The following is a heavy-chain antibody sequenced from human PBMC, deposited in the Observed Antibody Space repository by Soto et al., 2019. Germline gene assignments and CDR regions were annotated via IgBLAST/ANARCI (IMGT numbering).Heavy chain of an antibody. J-gene: IGHJ6*02. CDR3: ARDGISYGMDV. D-gene: IGHD1-26*01. Sequence: SETLSLTCTVSGGSVSSGGYYWSWIRQHPGKGLEWIGYIYYSGSTYYNPSLKSRVTISVDTSKNQFSLKLSSVTAADTAVYYCARDGISYGMDVWGQGTTVTVSS. CDR2: IYYSGST. V-gene: IGHV4-31*03. CDR1: GGSVSSGGYY.